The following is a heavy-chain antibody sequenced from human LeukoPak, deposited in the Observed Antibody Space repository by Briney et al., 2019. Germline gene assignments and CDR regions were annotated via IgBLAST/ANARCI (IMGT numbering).Heavy chain of an antibody. J-gene: IGHJ4*02. Sequence: SETLSLTCTVSGGCISDIFWSWIRQPAGKGLEWIGRIYSSGSTLWNPSLKSRVTMSVDTSKNHFSLRLTSVTAADTAVYFCARGPYCGDDCYFDSWGRGTLFTVSS. D-gene: IGHD2-21*01. V-gene: IGHV4-4*07. CDR2: IYSSGST. CDR3: ARGPYCGDDCYFDS. CDR1: GGCISDIF.